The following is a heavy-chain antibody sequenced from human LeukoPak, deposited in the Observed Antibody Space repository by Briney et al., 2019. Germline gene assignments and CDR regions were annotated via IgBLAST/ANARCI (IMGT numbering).Heavy chain of an antibody. CDR3: ARQIPRTIFGVGRGSMGLDY. J-gene: IGHJ4*02. Sequence: ASVKVSCKASVYTFTDYYMHWVRQAPAQGLEWVGCINPNSGGTNYAHRFQGRVTMTRDTSNSTAYMELSRLRSDDTAVYYCARQIPRTIFGVGRGSMGLDYWGQGTLVTVSS. D-gene: IGHD3-3*01. V-gene: IGHV1-2*02. CDR1: VYTFTDYY. CDR2: INPNSGGT.